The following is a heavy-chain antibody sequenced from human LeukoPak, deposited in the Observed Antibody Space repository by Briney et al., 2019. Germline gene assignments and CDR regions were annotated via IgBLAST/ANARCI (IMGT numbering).Heavy chain of an antibody. D-gene: IGHD2-15*01. Sequence: GGSLRLSCAASGFTFSSYSMNWVRQAPGKGLEWVSSISSSSSYIYYADSVKGRFTISRDNSKNTLYLQMNSLRAEDTAVYYCAKLRAPGYCSGGSCYSLDYWGQGTLVTVSS. CDR3: AKLRAPGYCSGGSCYSLDY. CDR1: GFTFSSYS. V-gene: IGHV3-21*01. CDR2: ISSSSSYI. J-gene: IGHJ4*02.